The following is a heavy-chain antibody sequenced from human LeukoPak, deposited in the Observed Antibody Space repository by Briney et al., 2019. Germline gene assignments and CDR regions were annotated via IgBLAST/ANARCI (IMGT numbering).Heavy chain of an antibody. Sequence: GGSLRLSCAASGFVVSSNSMTWVRQAPGKGLEGVSVSYSGGNTYCADSVKGRFTISRDNSQNTLYLQMNSLRAEDTAVYYCARVKTAWNDNYYFYYMDVWGRGTTVTISS. V-gene: IGHV3-53*01. D-gene: IGHD1-1*01. CDR3: ARVKTAWNDNYYFYYMDV. CDR2: SYSGGNT. CDR1: GFVVSSNS. J-gene: IGHJ6*03.